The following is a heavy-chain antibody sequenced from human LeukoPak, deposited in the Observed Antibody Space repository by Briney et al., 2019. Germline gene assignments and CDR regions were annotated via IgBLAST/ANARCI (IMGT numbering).Heavy chain of an antibody. V-gene: IGHV1-69*05. CDR1: GGTFSSYA. J-gene: IGHJ4*02. CDR3: AREGDRGYSGYDGSPDVYFDY. Sequence: ASVKVSCKASGGTFSSYAISWVRQAPGQGLEWIGGIIPIFGTANYAQKFQGRVTITTDEYTSTAYMELSSLRSEDTAVYYCAREGDRGYSGYDGSPDVYFDYWGQGTLVTVSS. CDR2: IIPIFGTA. D-gene: IGHD5-12*01.